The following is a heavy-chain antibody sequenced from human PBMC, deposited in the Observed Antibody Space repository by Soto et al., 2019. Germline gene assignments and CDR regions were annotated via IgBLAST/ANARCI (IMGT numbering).Heavy chain of an antibody. CDR1: GYTFTGYY. CDR2: INPNSGGT. V-gene: IGHV1-2*04. J-gene: IGHJ5*02. D-gene: IGHD2-15*01. Sequence: QVQLVQSGAEVKKPGASVKVSCKASGYTFTGYYMHWVRQAPGQGLEWMGWINPNSGGTNYAQNFQGWVTMTRDTSLSTADMELIGLRSDDTAVYYCARGGDIVVVVAAVPFDPWGQGTLVTVS. CDR3: ARGGDIVVVVAAVPFDP.